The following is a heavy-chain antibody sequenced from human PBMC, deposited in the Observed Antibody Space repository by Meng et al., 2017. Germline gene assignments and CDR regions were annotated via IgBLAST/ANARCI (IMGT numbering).Heavy chain of an antibody. CDR3: ARYRSGWLYYGMDV. J-gene: IGHJ6*02. V-gene: IGHV5-51*01. Sequence: KVSCKGSGYTFTSYWIRWVRQVPGQGLEWMGIIYPGDSNTRYTPSFQGQVTISADKSTSTAYLQWSSLKSSDTAMYYCARYRSGWLYYGMDVWGQGTTVTVSS. CDR1: GYTFTSYW. D-gene: IGHD6-19*01. CDR2: IYPGDSNT.